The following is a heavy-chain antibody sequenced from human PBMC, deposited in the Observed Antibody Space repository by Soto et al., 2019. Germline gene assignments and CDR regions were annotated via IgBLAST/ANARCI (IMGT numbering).Heavy chain of an antibody. Sequence: SETLSLTCTVSGGSISSYYWSWIRQPPGKGLEWIGYIYYSGSTNYNPSLKNRVTISGDTSKNQFSLKLSSGTAADTAVYYCARAHPEAGTMVRGVMGGFDYWGQGTLVTVSS. J-gene: IGHJ4*02. CDR3: ARAHPEAGTMVRGVMGGFDY. V-gene: IGHV4-59*01. CDR1: GGSISSYY. CDR2: IYYSGST. D-gene: IGHD3-10*01.